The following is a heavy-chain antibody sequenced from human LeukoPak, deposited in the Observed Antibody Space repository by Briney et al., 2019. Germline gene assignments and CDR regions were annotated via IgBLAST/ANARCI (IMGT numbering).Heavy chain of an antibody. CDR1: GVTLSMHA. V-gene: IGHV3-23*01. CDR2: IKGGGGDT. Sequence: GGSLRLSCAAPGVTLSMHAMGWVRQAPGEGLEWVSSIKGGGGDTYYADSVKGRFTISRDNSKNTLYLQMNSLRVEDTAVYYCAKESPQFDYWGQGTLVTVSS. CDR3: AKESPQFDY. J-gene: IGHJ4*02.